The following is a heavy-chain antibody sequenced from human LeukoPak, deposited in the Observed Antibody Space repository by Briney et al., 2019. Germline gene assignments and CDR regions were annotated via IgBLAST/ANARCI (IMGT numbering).Heavy chain of an antibody. D-gene: IGHD4-23*01. V-gene: IGHV3-23*01. CDR2: ISGSGGST. Sequence: GGSLRLSCAASGFTFSSYAMTWVRQAPGKGLEWVSAISGSGGSTYYADSVKGRFTISRDNAKSSLYLQMNSLRAEDTAVYYCARSTVGVDYWGQGTLVTVSS. CDR1: GFTFSSYA. J-gene: IGHJ4*02. CDR3: ARSTVGVDY.